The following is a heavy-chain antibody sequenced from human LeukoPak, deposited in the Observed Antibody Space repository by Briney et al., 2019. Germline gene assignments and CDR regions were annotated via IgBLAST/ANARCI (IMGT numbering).Heavy chain of an antibody. CDR1: GFTFSSYA. V-gene: IGHV3-30*04. J-gene: IGHJ4*02. CDR3: ARDLVGYSSVGYFDY. Sequence: GGSLRLSCAASGFTFSSYAMHWVRQAPGKGLEWVAVISYDGSNKYYADSVKGRFTISRDNAKNSLYLQMNSLRAEDTAVYYCARDLVGYSSVGYFDYWGQGTLVTVSS. D-gene: IGHD6-19*01. CDR2: ISYDGSNK.